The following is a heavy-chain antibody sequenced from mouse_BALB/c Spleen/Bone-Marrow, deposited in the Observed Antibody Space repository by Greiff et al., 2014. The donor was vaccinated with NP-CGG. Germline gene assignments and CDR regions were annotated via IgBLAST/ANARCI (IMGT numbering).Heavy chain of an antibody. CDR2: IRTKVDDYAT. J-gene: IGHJ2*01. CDR1: GFTFSDTW. CDR3: TPHPFDY. Sequence: QSGGGLVQPGGSMKLSCAAFGFTFSDTWLDWVRQSPEKGLGWVAEIRTKVDDYATYYAESVKGRFTISRNDSISSVCLQMNSLRAEDTGIYYCTPHPFDYWGQGTTFTVSS. V-gene: IGHV6-6*01.